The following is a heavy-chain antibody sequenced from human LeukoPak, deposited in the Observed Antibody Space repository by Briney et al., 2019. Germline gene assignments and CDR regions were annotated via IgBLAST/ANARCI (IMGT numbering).Heavy chain of an antibody. CDR2: IYYSGST. Sequence: SETLSLTCTVSGGSISSSSYYWGWIRQPPGKGLEWIGSIYYSGSTYYNPSLKSRVTISVDPSKNQFSLKLSSVTAADTAVYYCARVGGSGWYTNDAFDIWGQGTMVTVSS. CDR1: GGSISSSSYY. CDR3: ARVGGSGWYTNDAFDI. D-gene: IGHD6-19*01. J-gene: IGHJ3*02. V-gene: IGHV4-39*01.